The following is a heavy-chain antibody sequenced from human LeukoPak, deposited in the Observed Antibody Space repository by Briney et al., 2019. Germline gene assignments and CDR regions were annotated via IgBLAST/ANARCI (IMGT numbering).Heavy chain of an antibody. CDR1: GFTFSSYG. CDR3: AKARVVTVFGPFDY. V-gene: IGHV3-30*02. J-gene: IGHJ4*02. CDR2: IRYDGSNK. D-gene: IGHD3-3*01. Sequence: GGSLRLSCAASGFTFSSYGMHWVRQAPGKGLEWVAFIRYDGSNKYYADSVKGRFTISRDNSKNTLYLQMNSLRAEDTAVYYCAKARVVTVFGPFDYWGQGTLVTVSS.